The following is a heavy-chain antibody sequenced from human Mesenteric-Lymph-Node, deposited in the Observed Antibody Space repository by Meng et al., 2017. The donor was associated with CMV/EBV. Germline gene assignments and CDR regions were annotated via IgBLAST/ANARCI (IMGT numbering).Heavy chain of an antibody. J-gene: IGHJ6*02. V-gene: IGHV3-30-3*01. CDR3: ASPGGGYCSSTSCYHYYGMDV. Sequence: GSLKISCAASGFTFSSYAMHWVRQAPGKGLEWVAVISYDGSNKYYADSVKGRFTISRDNSKNTLYLQMNSLRAEDTAVYYCASPGGGYCSSTSCYHYYGMDVWGQGTTVTVSS. CDR1: GFTFSSYA. CDR2: ISYDGSNK. D-gene: IGHD2-2*01.